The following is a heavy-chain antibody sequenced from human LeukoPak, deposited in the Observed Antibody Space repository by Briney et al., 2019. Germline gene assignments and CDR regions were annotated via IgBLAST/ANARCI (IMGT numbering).Heavy chain of an antibody. D-gene: IGHD5-12*01. CDR3: ARSCRILDIVATIRARLGGNGFDI. V-gene: IGHV4-4*07. J-gene: IGHJ3*02. CDR1: GGSLSSYY. CDR2: IYHSGST. Sequence: KSSETLSLTCTVSGGSLSSYYWNWIRQPAGKGLEWIGSIYHSGSTYYNPSLKSRVTIAVETSKNQFSLKLSSVTAADKAVYYCARSCRILDIVATIRARLGGNGFDIWGQGTMVTVSS.